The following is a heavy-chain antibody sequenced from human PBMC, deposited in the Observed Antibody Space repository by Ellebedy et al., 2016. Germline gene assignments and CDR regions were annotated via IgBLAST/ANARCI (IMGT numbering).Heavy chain of an antibody. J-gene: IGHJ4*02. CDR1: GFTFSSYW. V-gene: IGHV3-7*03. CDR3: ATIYCSGGSCYYFDD. Sequence: GGSLRLSCAASGFTFSSYWMSWVRQAPGKGLEWVANIKEDGSKKYYVDSVKGRFTISRDNAKNSLYLQMNSLRAEDTAVYYCATIYCSGGSCYYFDDWGQGTLVTVSS. CDR2: IKEDGSKK. D-gene: IGHD2-15*01.